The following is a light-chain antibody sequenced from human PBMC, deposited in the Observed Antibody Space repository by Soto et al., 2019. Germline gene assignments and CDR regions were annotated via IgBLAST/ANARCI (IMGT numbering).Light chain of an antibody. CDR2: AAS. V-gene: IGKV3-20*01. CDR1: QGFSSTS. J-gene: IGKJ1*01. CDR3: QQYKT. Sequence: EIVLTQSPGTLSLFPGERATLPSRASQGFSSTSLAWYQQKPGQAPSLLIYAASNRATGIPDRFSGSGSGTDFTLTIRRLEPEDFAVYYCQQYKTFGQGTKVEIK.